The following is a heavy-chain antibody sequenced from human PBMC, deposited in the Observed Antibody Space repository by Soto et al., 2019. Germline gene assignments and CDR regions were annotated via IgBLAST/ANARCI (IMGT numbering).Heavy chain of an antibody. V-gene: IGHV1-2*02. CDR2: INPNSGCT. D-gene: IGHD2-2*02. J-gene: IGHJ6*02. Sequence: ASVNVYCKASGYTFTGYYMHWVRQAPGQGLELMVWINPNSGCTNYAQKFQVRVTITMDTSISTAYMELSRLRSDDTAVYYCARDIVVVPAAIQDESYYYYYGMDVWGQGTTVTVS. CDR1: GYTFTGYY. CDR3: ARDIVVVPAAIQDESYYYYYGMDV.